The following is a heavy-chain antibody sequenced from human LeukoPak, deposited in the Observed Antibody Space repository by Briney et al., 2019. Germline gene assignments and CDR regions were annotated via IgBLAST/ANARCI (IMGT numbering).Heavy chain of an antibody. CDR3: ARLGVITAAGTYDY. Sequence: GGSLRLSCAASGFTFSDYFMTWIRQAPGNGLEWIAHMRGSGETVSYADSVRGRLTISRDNVKNSLYLQMNSLRAEDTAVYYCARLGVITAAGTYDYWGQGTLVTVSS. CDR2: MRGSGETV. CDR1: GFTFSDYF. V-gene: IGHV3-11*01. D-gene: IGHD6-13*01. J-gene: IGHJ4*02.